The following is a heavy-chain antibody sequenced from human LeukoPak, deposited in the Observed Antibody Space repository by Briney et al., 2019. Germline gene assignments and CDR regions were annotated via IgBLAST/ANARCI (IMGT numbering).Heavy chain of an antibody. J-gene: IGHJ4*02. D-gene: IGHD1-26*01. CDR1: GYTFINYW. Sequence: GESLKISCKGSGYTFINYWIGWVRQMPGKGLEWMGIIYPADSDTRYSPSFQGQVTISADKSISTAYLQMNSLRDEDTAVYYCARGGSTGSYSTNWGQGALVTVSS. CDR3: ARGGSTGSYSTN. CDR2: IYPADSDT. V-gene: IGHV5-51*01.